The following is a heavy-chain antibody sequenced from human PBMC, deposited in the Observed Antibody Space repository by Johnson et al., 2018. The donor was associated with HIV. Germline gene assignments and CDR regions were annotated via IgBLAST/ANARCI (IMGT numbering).Heavy chain of an antibody. J-gene: IGHJ3*02. Sequence: VQLVESGGGLVKPGGSLRLSCAASGFTFSNAWMSWVRQAPGKGLEWVGRIKRKTDGGTTDYAAPVKGRFTISRDDSRNTAYLQMNSLRAEDTAVYYCAKEVPVYSYGYYDAFDIWGQGTMVTVSS. D-gene: IGHD5-18*01. V-gene: IGHV3-15*01. CDR3: AKEVPVYSYGYYDAFDI. CDR1: GFTFSNAW. CDR2: IKRKTDGGTT.